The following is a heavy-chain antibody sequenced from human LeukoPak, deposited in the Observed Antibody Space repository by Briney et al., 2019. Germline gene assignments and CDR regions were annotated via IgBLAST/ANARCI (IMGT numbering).Heavy chain of an antibody. V-gene: IGHV1-69*06. CDR1: GYTFTSYA. J-gene: IGHJ4*02. Sequence: WASVKVSCKASGYTFTSYAISWVRQAPGQGLEWMGGIIPIFSTANYAQKFQGRVTITADKSTSTAYMELSSLRSEDTAVYYCARSPSYCSSTSCYHYFDYWGQGTLVTVSS. CDR2: IIPIFSTA. D-gene: IGHD2-2*01. CDR3: ARSPSYCSSTSCYHYFDY.